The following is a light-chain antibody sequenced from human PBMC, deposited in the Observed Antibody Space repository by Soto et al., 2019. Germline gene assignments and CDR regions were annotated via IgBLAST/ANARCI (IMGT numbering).Light chain of an antibody. CDR3: SSFTSGTTLYV. CDR1: SSDIGGYNY. CDR2: EVT. Sequence: SVLTQASSLSVSPGQSITISCTGTSSDIGGYNYVSWYQQHPGKVPKLIIFEVTTRPSGISDRFSGSKSGNTASLTISGLQSDDEADYYCSSFTSGTTLYVFGTGPNVTVL. J-gene: IGLJ1*01. V-gene: IGLV2-14*01.